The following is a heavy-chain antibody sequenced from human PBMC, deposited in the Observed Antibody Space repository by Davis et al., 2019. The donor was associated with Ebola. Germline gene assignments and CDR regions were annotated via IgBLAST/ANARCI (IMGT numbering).Heavy chain of an antibody. Sequence: GESLKISCKGSGYFFTNYWIAWVRQRPGKGLEWMGSVYAGDSNTKYSPSFRGQVTITVDKSISPAYLQWNSLRAPDSAMYYFARSSVIFLPWGAMDVWGKGTTVTVSS. V-gene: IGHV5-51*01. D-gene: IGHD2/OR15-2a*01. CDR3: ARSSVIFLPWGAMDV. J-gene: IGHJ6*04. CDR2: VYAGDSNT. CDR1: GYFFTNYW.